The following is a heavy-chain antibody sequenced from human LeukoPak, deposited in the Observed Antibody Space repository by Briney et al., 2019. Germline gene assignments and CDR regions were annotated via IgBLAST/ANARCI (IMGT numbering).Heavy chain of an antibody. J-gene: IGHJ4*02. CDR3: ARGGDYGSAYDYFRY. D-gene: IGHD5-12*01. CDR2: IYYSGST. CDR1: GGSISSYY. Sequence: PSETLSLTCTVSGGSISSYYWSWIRQPPGKGLEWIGYIYYSGSTNYNPSLKSRVTISVDTSNNQLSLKLTSVTAADTAVYYCARGGDYGSAYDYFRYWGQGTLVSVSS. V-gene: IGHV4-59*08.